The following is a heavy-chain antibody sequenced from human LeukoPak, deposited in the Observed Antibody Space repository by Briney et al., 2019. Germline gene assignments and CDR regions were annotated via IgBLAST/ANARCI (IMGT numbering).Heavy chain of an antibody. Sequence: GSSVKVSCKASGGTFSSYAISWVRQAPGQGLEWMGGIIPIFGTANYAQKFQDRVTITSDKSTSTAYMELSTLRSEDTAVYYCATRAADIPTRPAYYYYYMDVWGKGTTVTVSS. CDR3: ATRAADIPTRPAYYYYYMDV. CDR1: GGTFSSYA. CDR2: IIPIFGTA. D-gene: IGHD6-6*01. J-gene: IGHJ6*03. V-gene: IGHV1-69*06.